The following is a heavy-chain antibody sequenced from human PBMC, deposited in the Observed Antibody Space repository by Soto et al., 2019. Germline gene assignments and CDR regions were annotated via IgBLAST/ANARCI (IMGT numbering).Heavy chain of an antibody. Sequence: QVQLQQWGAGLLKPSETLSLICAVYGGSFSGYYWSWIRQPPGKGLEWIGEINHSGSTNYNPSLKSRVTILVDTSKNQFSLKLSSVTAADTAVYYCASGPRYPWFDPWGQGTLVTVSS. CDR2: INHSGST. CDR1: GGSFSGYY. CDR3: ASGPRYPWFDP. J-gene: IGHJ5*02. D-gene: IGHD1-26*01. V-gene: IGHV4-34*01.